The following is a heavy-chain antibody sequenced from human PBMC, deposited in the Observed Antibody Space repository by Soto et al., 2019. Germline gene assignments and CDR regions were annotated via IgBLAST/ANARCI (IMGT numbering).Heavy chain of an antibody. D-gene: IGHD2-15*01. Sequence: KQSQTLSLTCAISGDSVSSNSAAWNWIRQSPSRGLEWLGRTYYRSKWYNDYAVSVKSRITINPDTSKNQFSLQLNSVTPEDTAVYYCARALGYCSGGSCYSSFEYIDYWGQGTLVTVSS. J-gene: IGHJ4*02. CDR3: ARALGYCSGGSCYSSFEYIDY. V-gene: IGHV6-1*01. CDR2: TYYRSKWYN. CDR1: GDSVSSNSAA.